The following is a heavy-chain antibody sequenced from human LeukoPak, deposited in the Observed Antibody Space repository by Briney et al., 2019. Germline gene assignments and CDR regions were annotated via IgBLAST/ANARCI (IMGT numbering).Heavy chain of an antibody. V-gene: IGHV3-23*01. J-gene: IGHJ5*02. CDR2: IRGGGDNT. CDR1: RFTVSRYT. Sequence: GGSLRLSCAASRFTVSRYTINWVRQAPGKGLEWVSAIRGGGDNTYYADSVQGRFTLSRDNSKNSLYLQMNNLRAEDTAVYYCAKGDFVVTSGKNRYFDPWGQGTLVTVSS. D-gene: IGHD2-2*01. CDR3: AKGDFVVTSGKNRYFDP.